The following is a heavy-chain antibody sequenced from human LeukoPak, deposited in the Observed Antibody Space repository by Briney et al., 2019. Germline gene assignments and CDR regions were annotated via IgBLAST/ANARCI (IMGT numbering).Heavy chain of an antibody. CDR1: GGTLGSYA. Sequence: ASVKVSCKASGGTLGSYAISWVRQAPGQGLEWMGTIIPIVGIANYAQKFQGRVTITADKSTSTACMELSSLRSEDTAVYYCARDGEMATIYFDYWGQGTLVTVSS. J-gene: IGHJ4*02. D-gene: IGHD5-24*01. V-gene: IGHV1-69*04. CDR2: IIPIVGIA. CDR3: ARDGEMATIYFDY.